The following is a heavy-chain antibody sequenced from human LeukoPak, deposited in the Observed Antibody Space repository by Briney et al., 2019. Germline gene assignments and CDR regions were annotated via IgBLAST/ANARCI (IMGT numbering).Heavy chain of an antibody. CDR1: GFTFSSYE. Sequence: GSLRLSCAASGFTFSSYEMNWVRQPPGKGLEWIGEINHSGSTNYNPSLKSRVTISVDTSKNQFSLKLSSVTAADTAVYFCATYYDSSNWGQGTLVTVSS. CDR3: ATYYDSSN. V-gene: IGHV4-34*08. CDR2: INHSGST. J-gene: IGHJ4*02. D-gene: IGHD3-22*01.